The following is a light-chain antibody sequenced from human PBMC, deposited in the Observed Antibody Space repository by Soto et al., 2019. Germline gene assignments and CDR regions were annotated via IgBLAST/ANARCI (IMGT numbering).Light chain of an antibody. V-gene: IGLV2-14*01. CDR2: EVS. J-gene: IGLJ3*02. CDR3: SSYTGSATLVV. CDR1: SSDVGGNKY. Sequence: QSALTQPASESGSPGQSITISCTETSSDVGGNKYVSWYQQHPGKAPKLITYEVSNRPSGVSNRFSGSKSGNTASLTISGLQAEDEADYYCSSYTGSATLVVFGGGTKLTVL.